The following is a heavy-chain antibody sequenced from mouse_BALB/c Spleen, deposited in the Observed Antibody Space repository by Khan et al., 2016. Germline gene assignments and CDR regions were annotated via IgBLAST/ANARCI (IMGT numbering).Heavy chain of an antibody. CDR3: GRAWYAMDY. Sequence: QVQLQQPGAELMKPGASVKISCKATGFTFNNYWIEWVKQRPGHGLEWIGDILPGSGNSNYNENLKGKATFTADTSSNTAYLHLSSMRSEEAAVYYWGRAWYAMDYWGQGSSVTVSS. CDR2: ILPGSGNS. CDR1: GFTFNNYW. V-gene: IGHV1-9*01. J-gene: IGHJ4*01.